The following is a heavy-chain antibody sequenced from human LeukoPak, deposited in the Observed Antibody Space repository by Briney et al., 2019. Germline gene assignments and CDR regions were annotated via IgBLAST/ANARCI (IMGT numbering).Heavy chain of an antibody. J-gene: IGHJ4*02. D-gene: IGHD6-19*01. CDR2: ISSSSSTI. CDR3: AGRFSGWPLW. CDR1: GFTFSSYS. Sequence: GGSLRLSCAASGFTFSSYSMNRVRQAPGKGLEWVSYISSSSSTIYYADSVKGRFTISRDNAKNSLYLQMNSLRDEDTAVYCCAGRFSGWPLWWGEGTLVPVSS. V-gene: IGHV3-48*02.